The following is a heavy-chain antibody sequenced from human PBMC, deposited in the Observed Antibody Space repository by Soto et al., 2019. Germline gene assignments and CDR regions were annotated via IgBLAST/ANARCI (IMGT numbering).Heavy chain of an antibody. CDR2: IYYSGST. CDR1: GGSLSSGDYY. D-gene: IGHD3-10*01. J-gene: IGHJ5*02. Sequence: QVQLQESGPGLVKPSQTLSLTCTVSGGSLSSGDYYWSWIRQPPGKGLEWIGYIYYSGSTYYNPSLKCRVNISVDTSKHQFSLKLSTATAAHTTEYYRARRHGSGNQFDPWGQGTLVTVFS. V-gene: IGHV4-30-4*01. CDR3: ARRHGSGNQFDP.